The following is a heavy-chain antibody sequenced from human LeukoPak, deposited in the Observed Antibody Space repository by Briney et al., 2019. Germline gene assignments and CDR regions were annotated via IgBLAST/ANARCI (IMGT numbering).Heavy chain of an antibody. CDR3: ARSLGYYYDSSGYYPNWFDP. V-gene: IGHV1-69*05. Sequence: SVKVSCKASGGTFSSYAISWVRQAPGRGLEWMGRIIPIFGTANYAQKFQGRVTITTDESTSTAYMELSSLRSEDTAVYYCARSLGYYYDSSGYYPNWFDPWGQGTLVTVSS. CDR2: IIPIFGTA. J-gene: IGHJ5*02. CDR1: GGTFSSYA. D-gene: IGHD3-22*01.